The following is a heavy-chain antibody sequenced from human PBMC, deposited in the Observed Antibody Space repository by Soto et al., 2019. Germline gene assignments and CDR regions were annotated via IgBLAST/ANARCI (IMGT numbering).Heavy chain of an antibody. CDR1: GGSISSSNW. J-gene: IGHJ4*02. CDR3: ARDNGYSYGYTLDH. D-gene: IGHD5-18*01. Sequence: SETLSLTCAVSGGSISSSNWWSWVRQPPGKGLEWIGEIYHSGSTNYNPSLKSRVTISVDKSKSQFSLKLSSVTAADTAVYYCARDNGYSYGYTLDHWGQGTLVTVSS. V-gene: IGHV4-4*02. CDR2: IYHSGST.